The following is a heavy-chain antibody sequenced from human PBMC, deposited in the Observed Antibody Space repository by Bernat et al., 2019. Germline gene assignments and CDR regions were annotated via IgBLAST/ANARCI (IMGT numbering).Heavy chain of an antibody. CDR1: GGSISSYY. CDR3: ASHSASNYCSSTSCSYLKYFDL. D-gene: IGHD2-2*01. J-gene: IGHJ2*01. Sequence: QVQLQESGPGLVKPSETLSLTCTVSGGSISSYYWSWIRQPPGKGLEWIGYIYYSGSTNYNPSLKSRVTISVDTSKNQFSLKLSSVTAADTAVYYCASHSASNYCSSTSCSYLKYFDLWGRGTLVTVSS. CDR2: IYYSGST. V-gene: IGHV4-59*08.